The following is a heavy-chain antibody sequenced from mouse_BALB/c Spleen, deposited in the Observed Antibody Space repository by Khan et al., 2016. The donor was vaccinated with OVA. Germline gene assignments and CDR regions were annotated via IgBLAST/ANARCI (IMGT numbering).Heavy chain of an antibody. V-gene: IGHV1S81*02. J-gene: IGHJ2*01. Sequence: QVQLQQSGAELVKPGASVMLSCKASGYHFTSYYMYWVRQRPGQGLEWIGEINPSNGVTNFSAKFETKATLTVDKSSSTAYMQLSSLTSEDSAVYYCTRPYYYGTSWYFDYWGQGTTLTVSS. CDR1: GYHFTSYY. D-gene: IGHD1-1*01. CDR2: INPSNGVT. CDR3: TRPYYYGTSWYFDY.